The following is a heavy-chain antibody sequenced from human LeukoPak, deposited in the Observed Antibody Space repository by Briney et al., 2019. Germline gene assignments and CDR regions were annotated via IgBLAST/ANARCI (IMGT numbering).Heavy chain of an antibody. J-gene: IGHJ4*02. Sequence: GGSLRLSCAASGFTFSSYGMHWVRQAPGKGLEWVAFIRYDGSNKYYADSVKGRFTISRDNSKNTLYLQMNSLRAEDTAVYYCARDRVSGSGSIDYWGQGTLVIVSS. CDR2: IRYDGSNK. CDR3: ARDRVSGSGSIDY. D-gene: IGHD3-10*01. CDR1: GFTFSSYG. V-gene: IGHV3-30*02.